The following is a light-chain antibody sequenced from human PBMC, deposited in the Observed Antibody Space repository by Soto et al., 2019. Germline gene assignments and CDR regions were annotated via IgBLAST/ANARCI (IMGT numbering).Light chain of an antibody. CDR3: CSYAGSHTYVV. V-gene: IGLV2-11*01. Sequence: QSALTQPRSVSGSPGQSVTISCTGTSSDVGGYNYVSWYQQHPGKAPKVMIYDVSKRPSGVPDRFSGSKSGNTASLTISGLQDEDEADYYCCSYAGSHTYVVFGGGTQLTVL. CDR1: SSDVGGYNY. CDR2: DVS. J-gene: IGLJ2*01.